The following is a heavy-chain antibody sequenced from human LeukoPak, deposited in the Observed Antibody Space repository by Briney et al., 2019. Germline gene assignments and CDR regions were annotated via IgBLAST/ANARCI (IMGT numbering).Heavy chain of an antibody. CDR3: ARGWGGYSSYPPDY. CDR1: GFSLSDYN. Sequence: GGSLRLSCAASGFSLSDYNMIWVRQAPGMGLEWISYISPSSGAAYESIYYSISAKGRFTISRDIASNSLLLQMSSLRVEDTAVYHCARGWGGYSSYPPDYWGQGILVIVSS. J-gene: IGHJ4*02. CDR2: ISPSSGAAYESI. D-gene: IGHD5-12*01. V-gene: IGHV3-48*01.